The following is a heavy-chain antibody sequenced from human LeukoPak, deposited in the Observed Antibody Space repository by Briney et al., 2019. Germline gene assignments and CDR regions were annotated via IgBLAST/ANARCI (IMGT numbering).Heavy chain of an antibody. D-gene: IGHD1-14*01. Sequence: PSETLSLTCTVSGGFISSGCYYWSWIRQHPGKGLEWIADIYYTGSTYYNPFLKSRVTISVATSKNKFSLKLRSVTAAATAVYYCARAVDGSDAFAIWGQGTMVTVSS. CDR1: GGFISSGCYY. V-gene: IGHV4-31*03. CDR3: ARAVDGSDAFAI. CDR2: IYYTGST. J-gene: IGHJ3*02.